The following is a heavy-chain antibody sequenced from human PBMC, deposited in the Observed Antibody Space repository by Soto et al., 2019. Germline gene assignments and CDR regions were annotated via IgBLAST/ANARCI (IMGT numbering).Heavy chain of an antibody. Sequence: SETLSLTCIVSGVSVRSYTWSWVRQPANKGLEWIGRVFSSVSATYNPSLKSRVSISMDTPESRISLKLDSVTAADAGVYFCARDGMTTGDTWGPGTLVTVSS. CDR1: GVSVRSYT. J-gene: IGHJ4*02. V-gene: IGHV4-4*07. CDR2: VFSSVSA. D-gene: IGHD2-21*02. CDR3: ARDGMTTGDT.